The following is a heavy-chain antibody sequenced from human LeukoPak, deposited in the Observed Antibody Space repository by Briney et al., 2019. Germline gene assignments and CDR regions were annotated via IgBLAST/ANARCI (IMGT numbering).Heavy chain of an antibody. V-gene: IGHV4-59*01. CDR2: IHYSGNT. Sequence: SETLSLTCTVSGDSIRNFYWSRFRRPPGKGLEWIGYIHYSGNTYYNPSLKSRVAMSVDTSKNQLSLKLTSVTAADTAVYYCAREADYGDYIDYWGQGTLVTVSS. CDR1: GDSIRNFY. J-gene: IGHJ4*02. CDR3: AREADYGDYIDY. D-gene: IGHD4-17*01.